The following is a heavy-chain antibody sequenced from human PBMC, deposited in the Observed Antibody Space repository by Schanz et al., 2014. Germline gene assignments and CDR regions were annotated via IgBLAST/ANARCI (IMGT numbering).Heavy chain of an antibody. Sequence: QVQMVESGGGVVQPGGSLRLSCVASGFTFSNFAIHWVRQAPGKGLEWVAVISYDGSHKDYADSVKGRFTISRDNSKNTLYLQMNSLRAEDTAVYYCARDRQQLVGRIGYYYGMDVWGQGTTVTVSS. V-gene: IGHV3-30*04. D-gene: IGHD6-13*01. CDR1: GFTFSNFA. J-gene: IGHJ6*02. CDR2: ISYDGSHK. CDR3: ARDRQQLVGRIGYYYGMDV.